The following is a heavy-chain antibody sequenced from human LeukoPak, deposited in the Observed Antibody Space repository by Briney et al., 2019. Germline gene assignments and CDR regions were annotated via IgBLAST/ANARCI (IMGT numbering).Heavy chain of an antibody. V-gene: IGHV4-59*01. CDR2: IYYSGST. CDR1: GGSISSYY. Sequence: ASETLSLTCTVSGGSISSYYWSWIRQPPGKGLEWIGFIYYSGSTNYNPSLKGRVTMSVDTSENQFSLKLSSVTAADTAVYYCARGVVGAPEYFQHWGQGTLVTVSS. CDR3: ARGVVGAPEYFQH. J-gene: IGHJ1*01. D-gene: IGHD1-26*01.